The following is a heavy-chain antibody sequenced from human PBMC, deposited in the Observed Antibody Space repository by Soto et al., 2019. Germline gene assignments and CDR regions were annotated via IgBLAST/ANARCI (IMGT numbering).Heavy chain of an antibody. V-gene: IGHV3-23*01. CDR3: ASHLTAGQLGALYY. CDR2: ISGSGAST. Sequence: EVQLLESGGGLVQPGGSLRLSCAASAFTFTNYAMSWVRQAPGKGLEWVSAISGSGASTYYADFVKGRFTISRDNSKNALYLQKNSLRAEDTAVYYCASHLTAGQLGALYYWGQGTLVTVSS. D-gene: IGHD6-13*01. CDR1: AFTFTNYA. J-gene: IGHJ4*02.